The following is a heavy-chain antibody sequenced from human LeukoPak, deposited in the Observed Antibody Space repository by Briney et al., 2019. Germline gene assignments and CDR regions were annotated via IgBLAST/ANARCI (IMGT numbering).Heavy chain of an antibody. V-gene: IGHV4-61*02. D-gene: IGHD2-8*01. CDR1: GGSISSAHYS. CDR3: ARDPGDCSNGVCYLFDY. CDR2: IYSSGST. Sequence: SETLSLTCTVSGGSISSAHYSWSWIRQPAGKGPEWIGRIYSSGSTNYNPSLKSRATISVDTSKNQFSLKLSSVTAADTAVYHCARDPGDCSNGVCYLFDYWGQGTLVTVSS. J-gene: IGHJ4*02.